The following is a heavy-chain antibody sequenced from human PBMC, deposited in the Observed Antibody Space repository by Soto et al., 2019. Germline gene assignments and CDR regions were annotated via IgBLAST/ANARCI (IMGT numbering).Heavy chain of an antibody. J-gene: IGHJ4*02. V-gene: IGHV3-48*03. CDR1: GFTFSPYE. D-gene: IGHD2-8*01. Sequence: QLGGSLRLSCAASGFTFSPYEMSWVRQAPGKGLEWISYISSSGSTIHYADSVKGRFSISRDNAKKSLFLQMNSLRAEDTAVYYCAREAPCSNGVCQFDYWGRGTLVTVSS. CDR3: AREAPCSNGVCQFDY. CDR2: ISSSGSTI.